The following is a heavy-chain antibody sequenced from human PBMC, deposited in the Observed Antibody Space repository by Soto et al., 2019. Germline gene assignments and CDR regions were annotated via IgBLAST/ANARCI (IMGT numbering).Heavy chain of an antibody. CDR1: GFTFSAYS. Sequence: EVQLVESGGGLVQPGGSLRLSCAASGFTFSAYSMNWVRQATGKALEWVSYISSRSGTIYYADSVKGRFTISRDNAKNSLYLQMNSLREEDTDVYYCATERGQYGDYEFKSGRGGMDVWGQGTTVTVSS. CDR3: ATERGQYGDYEFKSGRGGMDV. J-gene: IGHJ6*02. D-gene: IGHD4-17*01. CDR2: ISSRSGTI. V-gene: IGHV3-48*02.